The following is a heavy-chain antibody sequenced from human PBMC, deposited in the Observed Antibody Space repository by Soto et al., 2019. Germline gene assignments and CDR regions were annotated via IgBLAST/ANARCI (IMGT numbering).Heavy chain of an antibody. CDR1: GGSISSSSYY. J-gene: IGHJ6*02. V-gene: IGHV4-39*01. D-gene: IGHD3-16*01. CDR3: ARPMGDLYYGMDV. CDR2: ISYSGSS. Sequence: QLQLQESGPGLVKPSETLSLTCTVSGGSISSSSYYWDWIRQPPGKGLEWIGTISYSGSSYYNPSLKTRVTISIYTSKNQISLKLTSVTAADTAVYYCARPMGDLYYGMDVWGQGTTVTVSS.